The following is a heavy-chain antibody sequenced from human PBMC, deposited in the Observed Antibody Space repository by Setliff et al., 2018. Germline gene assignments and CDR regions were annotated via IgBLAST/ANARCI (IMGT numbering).Heavy chain of an antibody. Sequence: GASVKVSCKTSGYSFTDYYIHWVRQAPGQGLEWMGWISGYNGNTNYAQRFQGRVTTTIDTSTNTAYMELRSLRSDDTAVYYCALEEYTSRWTKRFDPWGQGTLVTVSS. V-gene: IGHV1-18*04. D-gene: IGHD6-13*01. CDR2: ISGYNGNT. CDR3: ALEEYTSRWTKRFDP. CDR1: GYSFTDYY. J-gene: IGHJ5*02.